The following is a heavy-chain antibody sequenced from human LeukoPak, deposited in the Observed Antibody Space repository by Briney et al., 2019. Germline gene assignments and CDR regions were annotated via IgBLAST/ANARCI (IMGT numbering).Heavy chain of an antibody. CDR3: ARARYSGSWNDY. J-gene: IGHJ4*02. CDR2: INHSGST. Sequence: SETLSLTCAVYGGAFRGCYWNWIRQPPGKRREWIGEINHSGSTKYNPSLKSRVTISGDTSKNQFSLKLSSVTAADTALYYCARARYSGSWNDYWGQGTLVTVSS. V-gene: IGHV4-34*01. CDR1: GGAFRGCY. D-gene: IGHD6-13*01.